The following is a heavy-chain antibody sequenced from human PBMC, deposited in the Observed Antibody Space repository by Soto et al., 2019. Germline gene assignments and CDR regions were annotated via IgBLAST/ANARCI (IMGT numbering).Heavy chain of an antibody. D-gene: IGHD3-16*01. CDR1: GGSISSSRYY. CDR2: FYYSGST. J-gene: IGHJ4*02. CDR3: ARRYGGNFDY. Sequence: SETLSLTCTVSGGSISSSRYYWGWIRQPPGKGLEWIGTFYYSGSTYYNPSLKSRVTISVDTSKNQFSLKLSSVTAADTAVYYCARRYGGNFDYWGQGTLVTVSS. V-gene: IGHV4-39*07.